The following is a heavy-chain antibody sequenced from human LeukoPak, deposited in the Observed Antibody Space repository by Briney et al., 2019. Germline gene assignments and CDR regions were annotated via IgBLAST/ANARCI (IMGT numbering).Heavy chain of an antibody. CDR2: IYNGGST. J-gene: IGHJ6*02. CDR3: ARELFSNYNGMDV. Sequence: GGSLRLSCAASGFTFSSYAMSWVRQAPGKGLEWVSVIYNGGSTHYADSVKGRFTISRDNSKNTLDLQMNSLRVEDTAVYYCARELFSNYNGMDVWGQGTTVTVSS. V-gene: IGHV3-66*01. CDR1: GFTFSSYA. D-gene: IGHD2/OR15-2a*01.